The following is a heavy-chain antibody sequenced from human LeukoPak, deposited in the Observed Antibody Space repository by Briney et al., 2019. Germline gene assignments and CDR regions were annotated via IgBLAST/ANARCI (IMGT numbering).Heavy chain of an antibody. D-gene: IGHD6-19*01. CDR2: IKSDGSAQ. Sequence: GGSLRLSCAASGFNFRDYWMDWVRQAPGKGLEWVGHIKSDGSAQYYVDSVKGRFSISRDNAENAVYLQMNSLRVEDTALYYCSKNNGWFHLAQWGQGTLVTVSS. CDR1: GFNFRDYW. V-gene: IGHV3-7*03. CDR3: SKNNGWFHLAQ. J-gene: IGHJ4*02.